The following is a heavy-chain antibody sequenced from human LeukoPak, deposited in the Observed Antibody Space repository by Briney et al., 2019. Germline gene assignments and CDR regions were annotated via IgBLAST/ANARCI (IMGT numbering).Heavy chain of an antibody. CDR2: IYHSGST. J-gene: IGHJ4*02. Sequence: KASETLSLTCAVSGGSISSGGYSWSWIRQPPGKGLEWIGYIYHSGSTYYNPSLKSRVTISVDRSKNQFSLKLSSVTAADTAVYYCAPFSRWLPNYWGQGTLVTVSS. V-gene: IGHV4-30-2*01. CDR1: GGSISSGGYS. CDR3: APFSRWLPNY. D-gene: IGHD5-12*01.